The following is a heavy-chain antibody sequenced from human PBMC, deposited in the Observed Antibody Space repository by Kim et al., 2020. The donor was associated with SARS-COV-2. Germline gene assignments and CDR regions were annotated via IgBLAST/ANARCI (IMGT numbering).Heavy chain of an antibody. J-gene: IGHJ5*02. V-gene: IGHV4-59*01. D-gene: IGHD3-10*01. CDR2: IYYSGST. Sequence: SETLSLTCTVSGGSISSYYWSWIRQPPGKGLEWVGYIYYSGSTNYNPSLKSRVTISVDTSKNQFSLKLSSVTAGDTAVYYCARVSMVRGVIRFDPWGQGTLVTVSS. CDR3: ARVSMVRGVIRFDP. CDR1: GGSISSYY.